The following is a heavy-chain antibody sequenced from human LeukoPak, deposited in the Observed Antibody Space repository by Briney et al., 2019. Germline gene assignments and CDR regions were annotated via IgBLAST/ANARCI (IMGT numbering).Heavy chain of an antibody. V-gene: IGHV4-59*01. CDR3: ARDLTSLQLLERADAFDI. CDR2: IYYSGST. D-gene: IGHD2-2*01. J-gene: IGHJ3*02. CDR1: GGSISSYY. Sequence: SETLSLTCTVSGGSISSYYWSWIRQPPGKGLEWIGYIYYSGSTNYNPSLKSRVTISVDTSKNQFSLKLSSETAEDTAVYYCARDLTSLQLLERADAFDIWGQGTMVTVSS.